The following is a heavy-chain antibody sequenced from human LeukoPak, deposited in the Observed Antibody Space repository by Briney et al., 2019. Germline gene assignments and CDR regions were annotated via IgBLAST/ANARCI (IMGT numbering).Heavy chain of an antibody. J-gene: IGHJ4*02. V-gene: IGHV1-18*01. Sequence: ASVKVSCKASGYTFTSHGISWVRQAPGQGLEWMGWISAYNGNTNYAQKLQGRVTMTTDTSTSTAYMELRSLRSDDTAVYYCARIFYDILTGYHHGSEFDYWGQGTLVTVSS. CDR2: ISAYNGNT. D-gene: IGHD3-9*01. CDR3: ARIFYDILTGYHHGSEFDY. CDR1: GYTFTSHG.